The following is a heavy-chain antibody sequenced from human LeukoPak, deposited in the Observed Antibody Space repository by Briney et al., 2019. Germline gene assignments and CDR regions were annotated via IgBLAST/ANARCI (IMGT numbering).Heavy chain of an antibody. J-gene: IGHJ4*02. V-gene: IGHV3-23*01. Sequence: GGSLRLSCAASGFTFSNYAMSWVRQAPGKVLEGVSALSGSGGSTYYADSVGKGRVTISRCNSKNTLYLQMNSLRAEDTAVYYCAKCYYDSSTSGTDWWGQGTLVTVSS. D-gene: IGHD3-22*01. CDR3: AKCYYDSSTSGTDW. CDR2: LSGSGGST. CDR1: GFTFSNYA.